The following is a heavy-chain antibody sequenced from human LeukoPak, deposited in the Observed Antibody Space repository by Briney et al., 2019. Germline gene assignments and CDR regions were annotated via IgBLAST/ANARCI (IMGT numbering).Heavy chain of an antibody. CDR1: GYILTELS. V-gene: IGHV1-24*01. D-gene: IGHD3-10*01. Sequence: ASVKVSCKVSGYILTELSMHWVRQAPGKGLEWMGGFDPEDGETIYAQKFQGRVTMTEDTSTDTAYMELSSLRSEDTAVYYCATQQGEFTRRYAFDIWAKGQWSPSLQ. CDR2: FDPEDGET. CDR3: ATQQGEFTRRYAFDI. J-gene: IGHJ3*02.